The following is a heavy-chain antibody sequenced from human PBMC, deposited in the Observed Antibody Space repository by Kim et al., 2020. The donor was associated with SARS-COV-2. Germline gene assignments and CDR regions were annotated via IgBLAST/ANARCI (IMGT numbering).Heavy chain of an antibody. J-gene: IGHJ2*01. V-gene: IGHV3-13*01. CDR3: ARAKNGGNSGRDEWYFDL. Sequence: GGSLRLSCAASGFTFSSYDMHWVRQATGKGLEWVSAIGTAGDTYYPGSVKGRFTISRENAKNSLYLQMNSLRAGDTAVYYCARAKNGGNSGRDEWYFDLWGRGTLVTVSS. D-gene: IGHD2-21*02. CDR1: GFTFSSYD. CDR2: IGTAGDT.